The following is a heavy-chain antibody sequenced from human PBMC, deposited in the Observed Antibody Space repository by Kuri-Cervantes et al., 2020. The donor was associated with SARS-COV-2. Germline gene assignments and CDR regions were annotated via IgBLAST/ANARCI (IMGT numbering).Heavy chain of an antibody. Sequence: GESLKISCAASGFTFSSSAMSWVRQAPGKGLEWVSDISGSGDNTYYADSVKGRFTISRDNSKNTPYLQMNSLRAEDTAVYYCAKVQQLGSSWYWFDPWGQGTLVTVSS. CDR2: ISGSGDNT. CDR1: GFTFSSSA. V-gene: IGHV3-23*01. J-gene: IGHJ5*02. D-gene: IGHD6-13*01. CDR3: AKVQQLGSSWYWFDP.